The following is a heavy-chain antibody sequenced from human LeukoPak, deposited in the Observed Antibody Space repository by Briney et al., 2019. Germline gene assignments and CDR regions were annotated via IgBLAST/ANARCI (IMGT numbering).Heavy chain of an antibody. CDR3: ARAPLSGNSYSGSYYPDY. V-gene: IGHV3-21*01. Sequence: GGSLRLSCAASRFTFSSYTMKWVRQAPGKGLEWVSSISSSSSHMYYVDSVKGRFTISRGNAKNSLYLQMNSLRAEDTAVYYCARAPLSGNSYSGSYYPDYWGQGTLVTVSS. CDR2: ISSSSSHM. D-gene: IGHD1-26*01. CDR1: RFTFSSYT. J-gene: IGHJ4*02.